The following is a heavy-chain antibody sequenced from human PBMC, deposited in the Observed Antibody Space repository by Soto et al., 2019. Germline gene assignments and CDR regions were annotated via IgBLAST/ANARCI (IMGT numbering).Heavy chain of an antibody. CDR3: AKDQGCCSSTSCPWYYYYGMDV. CDR1: GFTFSSYG. CDR2: ISYDGSNK. Sequence: QVQLVESGGGVVQPGRSLRLSCAASGFTFSSYGMHWVRQAPGKGLEWVAVISYDGSNKYYADSVKGRFTISRDNSKNTLYLQMNSLRAEDTAVYYCAKDQGCCSSTSCPWYYYYGMDVWGQGTTVTVSS. D-gene: IGHD2-2*01. V-gene: IGHV3-30*18. J-gene: IGHJ6*02.